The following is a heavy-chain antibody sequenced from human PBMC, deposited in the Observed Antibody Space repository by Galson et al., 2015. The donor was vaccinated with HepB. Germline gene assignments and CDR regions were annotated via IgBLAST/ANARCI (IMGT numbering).Heavy chain of an antibody. CDR2: ISSSSSTI. J-gene: IGHJ4*02. D-gene: IGHD3-10*01. CDR1: GFTFSSYS. CDR3: ARDRYYYGSGSYGADY. Sequence: SLRLSCAASGFTFSSYSMNWVRQAPGKGLEWVSYISSSSSTIYYADSVKGRFTISRDNAKNSLYLQMNSLRAEDTAVYYCARDRYYYGSGSYGADYWGQGTLVTVSS. V-gene: IGHV3-48*01.